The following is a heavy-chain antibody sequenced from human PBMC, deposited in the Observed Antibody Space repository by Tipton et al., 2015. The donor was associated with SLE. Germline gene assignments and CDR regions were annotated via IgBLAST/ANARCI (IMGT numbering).Heavy chain of an antibody. V-gene: IGHV4-61*02. CDR1: GGSVTSGSYY. J-gene: IGHJ4*02. Sequence: TLSLTCTVSGGSVTSGSYYWSWTRQPAGKGLEWIGRIYTGGRTIHNPSLNSRVTMSLDTSKSQFSLKLTSVTAADTAVYYCARDWGGEALDFWGQGTLVTVSS. D-gene: IGHD2-21*01. CDR2: IYTGGRT. CDR3: ARDWGGEALDF.